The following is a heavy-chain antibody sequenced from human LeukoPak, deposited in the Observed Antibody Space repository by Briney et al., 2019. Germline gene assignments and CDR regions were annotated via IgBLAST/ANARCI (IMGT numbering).Heavy chain of an antibody. J-gene: IGHJ4*02. CDR3: AGARPDGSGTDYFDY. CDR1: GFTFSDYY. Sequence: GGSLRLSCAASGFTFSDYYMSWIRQAPGKGLEWVSYISSSGSTIYYADSVKGRFTISRDNAKNSLYLQMNSLRAEDTAVYYCAGARPDGSGTDYFDYWGQGTLVTVSS. D-gene: IGHD3-10*01. V-gene: IGHV3-11*01. CDR2: ISSSGSTI.